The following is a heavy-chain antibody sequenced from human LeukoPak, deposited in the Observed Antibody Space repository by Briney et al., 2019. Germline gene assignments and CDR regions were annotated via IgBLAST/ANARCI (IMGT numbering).Heavy chain of an antibody. D-gene: IGHD3-22*01. CDR1: GGSFSAFF. CDR3: ATRGDYSDTSGNSYDALDI. Sequence: PSETLSLTCAVSGGSFSAFFWRWIRQPPGKGLEWIGEVGHSGSADYNPSLKSRVTVSADPSKTQFSLKLTSVTAADTAVYYCATRGDYSDTSGNSYDALDIWGQGTMVTVSS. CDR2: VGHSGSA. V-gene: IGHV4-34*01. J-gene: IGHJ3*02.